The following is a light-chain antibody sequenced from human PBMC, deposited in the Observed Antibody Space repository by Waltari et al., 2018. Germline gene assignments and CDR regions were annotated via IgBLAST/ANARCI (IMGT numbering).Light chain of an antibody. CDR2: GAS. CDR3: QQYNSWPLT. CDR1: QSVSNN. V-gene: IGKV3-15*01. Sequence: PRACRARQSVSNNLAWFQHKPRQAPRLLIYGASTRAAGIPARFSGSGSGADFTLTISSLQSEDFALYYCQQYNSWPLTFGGGTKVEIK. J-gene: IGKJ4*01.